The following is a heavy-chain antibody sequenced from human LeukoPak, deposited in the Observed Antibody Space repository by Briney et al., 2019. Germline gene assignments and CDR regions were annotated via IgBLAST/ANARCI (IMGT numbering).Heavy chain of an antibody. D-gene: IGHD6-19*01. CDR3: ARGFYSSGWYYFDY. J-gene: IGHJ4*02. CDR1: GGSISSSSYY. CDR2: IYYSGST. V-gene: IGHV4-39*01. Sequence: SETLSLTCTVSGGSISSSSYYWGWIRQPPGKGLEWIGSIYYSGSTYYNPSLKSRVTISVDTSKNQFSLKLSSVTAADTAVYYCARGFYSSGWYYFDYWGQGTLVTVSS.